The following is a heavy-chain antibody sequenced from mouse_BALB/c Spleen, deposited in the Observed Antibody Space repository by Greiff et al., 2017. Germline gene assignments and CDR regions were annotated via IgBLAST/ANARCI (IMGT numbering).Heavy chain of an antibody. Sequence: EVQVVESGGGLVQPGGSRKLSCAASGFTFSSFGMHWVRQAPEKGLEWVAYISSGGDYTYYPDSVKGRFTISRDNAKNTLYLQMTSLKSEDTAMYYCARQNYYGSSRYWYFDVWGAGTTVTVSS. CDR3: ARQNYYGSSRYWYFDV. CDR2: ISSGGDYT. J-gene: IGHJ1*01. CDR1: GFTFSSFG. D-gene: IGHD1-1*01. V-gene: IGHV5-6*01.